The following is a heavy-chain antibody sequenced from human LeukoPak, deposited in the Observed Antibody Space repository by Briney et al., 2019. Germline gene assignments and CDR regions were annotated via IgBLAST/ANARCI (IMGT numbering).Heavy chain of an antibody. Sequence: SETLSLTCTVSGGSISSYYWGWIRQPPGKGLEWIGSIYYSGSTYYNPSLKSRVTISVDTSKNQFSLKLSSVTAADTAVYYCARLRYYDSSGYSPPQIYWYFDLWGRGTLVTVSS. CDR3: ARLRYYDSSGYSPPQIYWYFDL. D-gene: IGHD3-22*01. CDR2: IYYSGST. CDR1: GGSISSYY. V-gene: IGHV4-39*01. J-gene: IGHJ2*01.